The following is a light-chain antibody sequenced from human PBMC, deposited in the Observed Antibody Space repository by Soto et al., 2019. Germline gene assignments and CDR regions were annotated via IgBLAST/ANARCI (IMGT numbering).Light chain of an antibody. J-gene: IGLJ3*02. V-gene: IGLV2-8*01. CDR1: SSDVGAYKY. CDR2: EVS. Sequence: QSALTQPPSASGSPGQSVTISCTGTSSDVGAYKYVSWYQQYPGKAPKLMIYEVSRRPSGVPHRFSGSKSGNTAALTVCGLQAEDEADDYCISYAGSNIWVFGGGTELTVL. CDR3: ISYAGSNIWV.